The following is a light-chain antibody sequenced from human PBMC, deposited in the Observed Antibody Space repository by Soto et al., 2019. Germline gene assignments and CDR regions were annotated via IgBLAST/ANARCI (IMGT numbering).Light chain of an antibody. CDR1: SSNIGADYD. Sequence: QAVVTQPPSVSGAPGQRVTISCTGSSSNIGADYDVHWYQQVPGTAPKVLIYAYTNRPSGVPDRFSGSKSGTSASLAITGLQAEDEADYYCQSYDSSLSGVVFGGGTKLTVL. CDR2: AYT. V-gene: IGLV1-40*01. J-gene: IGLJ2*01. CDR3: QSYDSSLSGVV.